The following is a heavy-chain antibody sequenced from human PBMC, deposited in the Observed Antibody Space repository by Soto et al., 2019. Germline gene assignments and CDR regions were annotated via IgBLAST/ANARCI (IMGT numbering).Heavy chain of an antibody. V-gene: IGHV3-30-3*01. CDR2: ISHDGSNK. J-gene: IGHJ3*02. Sequence: PGGSLRLSCAASGFTFSSYDMHWVRQAPGKGLEWVAVISHDGSNKHYADSVKGRFTIPRDNSKNTLYLQMNSLRAEDTAVYYCAALPGTLDAFDIWGQGTMVTVSS. CDR3: AALPGTLDAFDI. CDR1: GFTFSSYD. D-gene: IGHD2-2*01.